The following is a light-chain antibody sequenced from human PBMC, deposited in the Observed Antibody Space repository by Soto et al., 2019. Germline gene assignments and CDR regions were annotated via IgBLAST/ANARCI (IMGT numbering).Light chain of an antibody. Sequence: QSALTQPASVSGSPGQSITISCIGTNSDVGAYKYVSWYQQQPDKAPKLIIYEVSNRPSGVSSRFSGSKSGNTASLTISGLQAEDEGDYYCLSYAGSYTLDVIFGGGTKLTVL. CDR3: LSYAGSYTLDVI. V-gene: IGLV2-14*01. J-gene: IGLJ2*01. CDR2: EVS. CDR1: NSDVGAYKY.